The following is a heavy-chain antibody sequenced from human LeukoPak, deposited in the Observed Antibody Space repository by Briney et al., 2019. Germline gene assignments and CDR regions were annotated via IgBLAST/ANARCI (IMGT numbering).Heavy chain of an antibody. V-gene: IGHV3-74*01. D-gene: IGHD3-10*01. Sequence: AGGSLRLSCAASGFTFISYWMHWVRQDPGKGLVWVARINADGSSTSYADSVKGRFTISRDNAKNTLYLQMNSLRAEDTAVYYCARDFYVWFGELLPFDYWGQGTLVTVSS. CDR2: INADGSST. J-gene: IGHJ4*02. CDR3: ARDFYVWFGELLPFDY. CDR1: GFTFISYW.